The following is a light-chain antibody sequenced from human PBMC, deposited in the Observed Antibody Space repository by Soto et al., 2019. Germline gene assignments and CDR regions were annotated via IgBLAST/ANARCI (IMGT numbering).Light chain of an antibody. J-gene: IGLJ7*01. CDR2: GVT. CDR1: SSNIGASSD. V-gene: IGLV1-40*01. Sequence: QPVLTQPPSVSGAPGQRVTISCTGNSSNIGASSDVHWYQQLPGIAPNLLIYGVTIRPSGVPDRFSGSKSGTSASLAITGLQAEDEAYYYCQSYDRGLSAMIFGGGTQLTVL. CDR3: QSYDRGLSAMI.